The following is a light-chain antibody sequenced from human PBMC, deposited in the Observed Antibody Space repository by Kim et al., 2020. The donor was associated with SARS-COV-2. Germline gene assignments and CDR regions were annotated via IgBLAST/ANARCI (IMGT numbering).Light chain of an antibody. CDR2: SNS. CDR1: NVGSKS. J-gene: IGLJ2*01. V-gene: IGLV3-21*04. CDR3: QVWDSTSNHVV. Sequence: PRKTATITCGGNNVGSKSVQWYQQGPGQAPVLVIYSNSDRPSGIPEGFSGSNSGNTATLTISRVDAGDEADYYCQVWDSTSNHVVFGGGTQLTVL.